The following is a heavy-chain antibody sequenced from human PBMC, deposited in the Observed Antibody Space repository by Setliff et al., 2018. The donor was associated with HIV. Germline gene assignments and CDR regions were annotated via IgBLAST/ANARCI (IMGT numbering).Heavy chain of an antibody. CDR1: GGSLSDYY. CDR2: IHSSGNT. D-gene: IGHD3-3*01. Sequence: KTSETLSLTCAVYGGSLSDYYWSWIRQPPGKGLEWLGEIHSSGNTNYSPSLKGRVTISVDTPKNQYSLNLKPVTAADTAVYYCARVREGFLPYDAFEIWGQGTMVTVSS. V-gene: IGHV4-34*01. CDR3: ARVREGFLPYDAFEI. J-gene: IGHJ3*02.